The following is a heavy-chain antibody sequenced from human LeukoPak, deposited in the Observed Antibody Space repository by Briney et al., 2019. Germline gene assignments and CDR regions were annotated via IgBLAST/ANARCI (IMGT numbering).Heavy chain of an antibody. Sequence: SETLSLTCTVSGDSISTYYWSWSRQPPGKGLEWLGYIYYTGSTNYNPSLKSRVTISVDTSKNQFSLKLSSVTAADTAVYYCARGLGLHFDYWGQGTLVTVSS. V-gene: IGHV4-59*01. D-gene: IGHD7-27*01. CDR1: GDSISTYY. CDR3: ARGLGLHFDY. CDR2: IYYTGST. J-gene: IGHJ4*02.